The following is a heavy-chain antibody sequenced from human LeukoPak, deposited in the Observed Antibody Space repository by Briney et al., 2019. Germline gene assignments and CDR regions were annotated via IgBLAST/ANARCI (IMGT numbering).Heavy chain of an antibody. D-gene: IGHD3-3*01. CDR1: GYTLTELS. J-gene: IGHJ6*03. CDR2: IIPIFGTV. CDR3: ARSLVRFLEWSYRSYYYYYMDG. V-gene: IGHV1-69*06. Sequence: SVKVSCKVSGYTLTELSMHWVRQAPGQGLEWMGGIIPIFGTVNYAQKFQGRVTITADKSTSTAYMELSSLRSEDTAVYFCARSLVRFLEWSYRSYYYYYMDGWGKGTTVTVSS.